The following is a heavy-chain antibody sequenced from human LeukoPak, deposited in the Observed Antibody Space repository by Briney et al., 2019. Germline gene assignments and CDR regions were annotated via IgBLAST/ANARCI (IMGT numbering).Heavy chain of an antibody. CDR3: ATSSRTYSSTDY. CDR1: GGTFSSYA. J-gene: IGHJ4*02. V-gene: IGHV1-69*11. Sequence: SVKVSCKASGGTFSSYAISWVRQAPGQGLEWTGWIIPILGSANYAQSFQGRVTMTADESTSTAYMELSSLRSEDTAVYYCATSSRTYSSTDYWGQGTLVTVSS. CDR2: IIPILGSA. D-gene: IGHD6-13*01.